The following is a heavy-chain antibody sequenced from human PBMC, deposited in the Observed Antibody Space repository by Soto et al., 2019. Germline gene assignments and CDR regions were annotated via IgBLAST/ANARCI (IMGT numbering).Heavy chain of an antibody. D-gene: IGHD7-27*01. Sequence: QVQLVESGGGVVQPGRSLRLSCAASGFTFSSYGMHWVRQAPGKGLEWVAVIWYDGSNKYYADSVKGRFTISRDNSKKTLYLHVDGQRAEETAVYYCARGGRGNWGVYYYYGMDVWGQGTTVTVSS. CDR3: ARGGRGNWGVYYYYGMDV. CDR1: GFTFSSYG. V-gene: IGHV3-33*01. CDR2: IWYDGSNK. J-gene: IGHJ6*02.